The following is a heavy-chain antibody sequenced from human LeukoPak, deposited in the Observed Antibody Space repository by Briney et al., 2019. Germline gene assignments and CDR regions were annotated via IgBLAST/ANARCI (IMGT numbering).Heavy chain of an antibody. J-gene: IGHJ3*02. Sequence: ASVKVSCKASGYTFTSYGISWVRQAPGQGLEWMGWISDYNGNTNYAQKLQGRVTMTTDTSTSTAYMELRSLRSDDTAVYYCARDRSQGYFDWLLANTNAFDIWGQGTMVTVSS. D-gene: IGHD3-9*01. CDR3: ARDRSQGYFDWLLANTNAFDI. CDR2: ISDYNGNT. V-gene: IGHV1-18*01. CDR1: GYTFTSYG.